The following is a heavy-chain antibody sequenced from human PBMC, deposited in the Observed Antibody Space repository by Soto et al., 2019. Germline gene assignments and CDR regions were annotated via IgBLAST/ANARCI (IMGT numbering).Heavy chain of an antibody. CDR3: AKIRIWGSSWFFDY. J-gene: IGHJ4*02. CDR2: ISGSGGST. Sequence: GGSLRLSCAASGFTFSSYAMNWGRQAPGKGLEWVSAISGSGGSTYYADSVKGRFTISRDNSKNTLYLQMNSLRAEDTAVYYCAKIRIWGSSWFFDYWGQGTLVTVSS. CDR1: GFTFSSYA. D-gene: IGHD6-13*01. V-gene: IGHV3-23*01.